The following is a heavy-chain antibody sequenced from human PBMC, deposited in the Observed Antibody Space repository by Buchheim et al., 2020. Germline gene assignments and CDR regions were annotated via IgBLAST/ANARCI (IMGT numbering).Heavy chain of an antibody. V-gene: IGHV3-23*01. Sequence: EVQLLESGGGLVQPGGSLRLSCAASGFTFSNYAMSWVRQAPGKGLEWVSGISGSGGGTWYADSVKGRFTISRDSSKKTLYLQMHSLRPDDTAVYYCARGPGSSAITPFDYWGQGTL. CDR3: ARGPGSSAITPFDY. D-gene: IGHD6-6*01. CDR1: GFTFSNYA. CDR2: ISGSGGGT. J-gene: IGHJ4*02.